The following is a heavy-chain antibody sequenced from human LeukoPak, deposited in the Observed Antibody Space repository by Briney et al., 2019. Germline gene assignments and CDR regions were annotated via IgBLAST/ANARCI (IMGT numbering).Heavy chain of an antibody. D-gene: IGHD3-22*01. V-gene: IGHV3-66*01. Sequence: GGSLRLSCAASEFSVGSNYMTWVRQAPGKGLEWVSLIYSGGSTYYADSVKGRFTISRDNSKNTLYLQMNSLRAEDTAVYYCARDASSGYWGRRDDYWGQGTLVTVSS. CDR3: ARDASSGYWGRRDDY. CDR2: IYSGGST. J-gene: IGHJ4*02. CDR1: EFSVGSNY.